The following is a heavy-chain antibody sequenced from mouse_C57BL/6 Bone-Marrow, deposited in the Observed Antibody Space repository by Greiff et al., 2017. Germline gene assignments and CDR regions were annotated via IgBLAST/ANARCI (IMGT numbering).Heavy chain of an antibody. D-gene: IGHD1-1*01. V-gene: IGHV1-81*01. CDR3: ASSLYYYGSY. Sequence: VKLQESGAELARPGASVKLSCKASGYTFTSYGISWVKQRTGQGLEWIGEIYPRSGNTYYNEKFKGKATLTADKSSSTAYMELRSLTSEDSAVYFCASSLYYYGSYWGQGTTLTVSS. CDR2: IYPRSGNT. J-gene: IGHJ2*01. CDR1: GYTFTSYG.